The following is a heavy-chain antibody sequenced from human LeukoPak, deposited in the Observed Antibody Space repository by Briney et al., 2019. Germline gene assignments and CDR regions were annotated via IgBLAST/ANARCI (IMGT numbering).Heavy chain of an antibody. D-gene: IGHD3-22*01. CDR2: ISSSRSYI. V-gene: IGHV3-21*01. CDR3: ARDHPTYYYDSSGYWEEVVRDY. J-gene: IGHJ4*02. CDR1: GFTLSSYS. Sequence: KAGGSLRLSCGASGFTLSSYSMNGVREARGGGLECGSYISSSRSYIYYADSVKGRFTISRDNAKNSLYLQMNSLRAEDTAVYYCARDHPTYYYDSSGYWEEVVRDYWGQGTLVTVSS.